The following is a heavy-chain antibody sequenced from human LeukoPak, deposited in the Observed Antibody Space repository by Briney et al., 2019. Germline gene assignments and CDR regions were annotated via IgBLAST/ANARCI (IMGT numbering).Heavy chain of an antibody. D-gene: IGHD1-26*01. CDR3: ARVGSRYSGSSNNHFDY. V-gene: IGHV1-18*01. J-gene: IGHJ4*02. CDR1: GYTFTSYG. Sequence: ASVKVSCKASGYTFTSYGLSWVRQAPGQGPEWMGWITADNGNTNYAQNLQGRVTMTTDTSTSTAYMELRSLRSDDTAVYYCARVGSRYSGSSNNHFDYWGQGTLVTVSS. CDR2: ITADNGNT.